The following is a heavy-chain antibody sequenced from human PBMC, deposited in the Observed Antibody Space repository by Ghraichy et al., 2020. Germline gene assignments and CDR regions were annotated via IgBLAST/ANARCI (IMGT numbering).Heavy chain of an antibody. V-gene: IGHV4-31*03. Sequence: SETLSLTCTVSGGSISSGGYYWSWIRQHPGKGLEWIGYIYYSGSTYYNPSLKSRVTISVDTSKNQFSLKLSSVTAADTAVYYCARDNYDYVWGSYRPGSNHNWFDPWGQGTLVTVSS. D-gene: IGHD3-16*02. J-gene: IGHJ5*02. CDR1: GGSISSGGYY. CDR3: ARDNYDYVWGSYRPGSNHNWFDP. CDR2: IYYSGST.